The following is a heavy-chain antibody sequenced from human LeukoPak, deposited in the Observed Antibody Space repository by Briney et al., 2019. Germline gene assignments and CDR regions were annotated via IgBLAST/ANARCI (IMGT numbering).Heavy chain of an antibody. CDR1: GYTFTSYY. D-gene: IGHD1-14*01. CDR3: ARDSGARRAFDI. CDR2: INPSGGST. J-gene: IGHJ3*02. V-gene: IGHV1-46*01. Sequence: ASVKVSCKASGYTFTSYYMHWVRQAPGQGLEWMGIINPSGGSTSYAQKFQGRVTMTGDTSTSTVYMELSSLRSEDTAVYYCARDSGARRAFDIWGQGTMVTVSS.